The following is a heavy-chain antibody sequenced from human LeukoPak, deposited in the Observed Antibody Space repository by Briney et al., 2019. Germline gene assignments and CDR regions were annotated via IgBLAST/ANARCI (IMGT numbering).Heavy chain of an antibody. D-gene: IGHD3-22*01. V-gene: IGHV3-74*01. Sequence: GGSLRLPSASSGFTFSTYCTHWVRQAPGKGLVWVSRIKSDGGTNYADSVKGRFTISRDNAKKTVSLQMNSLRPEDTGVYYCARDPSDIGGYYPEYFRHWGQGTLVTVSS. CDR1: GFTFSTYC. CDR3: ARDPSDIGGYYPEYFRH. J-gene: IGHJ1*01. CDR2: IKSDGGT.